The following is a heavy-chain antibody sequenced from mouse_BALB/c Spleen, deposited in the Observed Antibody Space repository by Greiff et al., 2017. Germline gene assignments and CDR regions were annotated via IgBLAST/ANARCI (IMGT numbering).Heavy chain of an antibody. CDR1: GFTFSNYW. J-gene: IGHJ1*01. Sequence: EVKLVESGGGLVQPGGSMKLSCVASGFTFSNYWMNWVRQSPEKGLEWVAEIRLKSNNYATHYAESVKGRFTISRDDSKSSVYLQMNNLRAEDTGIYYCTSSLYYGSSYWYFDVWGAGTTVTVSS. V-gene: IGHV6-6*02. CDR2: IRLKSNNYAT. CDR3: TSSLYYGSSYWYFDV. D-gene: IGHD1-1*01.